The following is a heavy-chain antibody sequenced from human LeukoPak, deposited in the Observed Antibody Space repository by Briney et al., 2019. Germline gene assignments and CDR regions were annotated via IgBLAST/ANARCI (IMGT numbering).Heavy chain of an antibody. J-gene: IGHJ4*02. Sequence: GGSLRLSCAASVFTFSSYRMSWVRQAPGKGLEWVANIKQDGSEKYYVDSVKGRFTISRDNAKNALYLQMNSLRAEDTAVYYCARDCSGGSCYSDWGQGTLVTVSS. CDR1: VFTFSSYR. V-gene: IGHV3-7*05. CDR3: ARDCSGGSCYSD. D-gene: IGHD2-15*01. CDR2: IKQDGSEK.